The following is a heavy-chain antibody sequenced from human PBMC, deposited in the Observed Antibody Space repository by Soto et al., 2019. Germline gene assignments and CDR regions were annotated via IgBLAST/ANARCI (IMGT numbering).Heavy chain of an antibody. Sequence: PGGSLRLSCAASGFTFSSYGIHWVRQAPGKGLEWVAVISYDGSNKYYADSVKGRFTISRDNSKNTLYLQMNSLRAEDTAVYYCAKSGTLGCSGGSCYPDYWGQGTLVTVSS. CDR2: ISYDGSNK. V-gene: IGHV3-30*18. J-gene: IGHJ4*02. CDR1: GFTFSSYG. D-gene: IGHD2-15*01. CDR3: AKSGTLGCSGGSCYPDY.